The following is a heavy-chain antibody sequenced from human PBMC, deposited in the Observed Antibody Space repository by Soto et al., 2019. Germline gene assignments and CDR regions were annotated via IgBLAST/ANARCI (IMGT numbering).Heavy chain of an antibody. Sequence: QVQLVQSGAEVKKPGASVKVSCKASGYTFTGYYMHLVRQAPGQGLEWMGWINPNSGGTNYAQKFQGWVTMTRDTSISTDYMELSRLRSDDTAVYYCARERKHQLSYYGGNAPDYWGQGLLITVSS. J-gene: IGHJ4*02. V-gene: IGHV1-2*04. D-gene: IGHD4-17*01. CDR1: GYTFTGYY. CDR3: ARERKHQLSYYGGNAPDY. CDR2: INPNSGGT.